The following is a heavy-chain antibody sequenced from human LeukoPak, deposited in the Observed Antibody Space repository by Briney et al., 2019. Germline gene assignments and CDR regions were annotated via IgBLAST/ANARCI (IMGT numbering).Heavy chain of an antibody. CDR1: GGSISSYY. D-gene: IGHD6-19*01. J-gene: IGHJ4*02. V-gene: IGHV4-59*01. CDR3: AGGGQWLVYDF. CDR2: IYYSGST. Sequence: PSETLSLTCTVSGGSISSYYWSWIRQPPGKGLEWIGHIYYSGSTNYNPSLKSRVATSVDTSKNQFSLKLSSVTAADTAVYYCAGGGQWLVYDFWGQGNLVTVSS.